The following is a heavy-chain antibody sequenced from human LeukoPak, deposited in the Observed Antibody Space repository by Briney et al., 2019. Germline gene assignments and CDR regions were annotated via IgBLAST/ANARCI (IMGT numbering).Heavy chain of an antibody. D-gene: IGHD3-16*01. CDR2: IHYSGSS. J-gene: IGHJ5*02. V-gene: IGHV4-59*01. CDR1: GDSISGYY. Sequence: SETLSLTCTVSGDSISGYYWSWIRQPPGKGLEWIGYIHYSGSSNCSPSLKRRLTMSVDTSKNQLSLKLSSVTAADTAVYYCARIGGIDVWGQGTLVTVSS. CDR3: ARIGGIDV.